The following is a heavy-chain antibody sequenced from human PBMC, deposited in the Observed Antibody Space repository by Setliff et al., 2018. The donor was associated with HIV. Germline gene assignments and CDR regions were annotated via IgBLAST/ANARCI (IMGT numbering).Heavy chain of an antibody. CDR3: AREVRWELPQGFDH. V-gene: IGHV4-39*07. CDR2: IAYTGSG. D-gene: IGHD1-26*01. CDR1: GGSISSRNFY. J-gene: IGHJ4*02. Sequence: PSETLSLTCTVSGGSISSRNFYWGWISQPPGKGLEWIGSIAYTGSGYYNTSLKSRATISVDTSRNECSLKLTSVTATDTAVYYCAREVRWELPQGFDHWGQASQVT.